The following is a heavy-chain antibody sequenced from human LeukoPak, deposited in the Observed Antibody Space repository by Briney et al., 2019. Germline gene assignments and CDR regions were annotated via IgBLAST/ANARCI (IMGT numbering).Heavy chain of an antibody. V-gene: IGHV3-7*03. CDR2: IKQDGSEK. D-gene: IGHD2-2*01. CDR1: GFTFSSYW. Sequence: SGGSLRLSCAASGFTFSSYWMSWVRQAPGKGLEWVANIKQDGSEKYYVDSVKGRFTISRDNAKNSLYLQMNSLRAEDTAVYYCARDSGVVPAAMLFDYWGQGTLPPSPQ. CDR3: ARDSGVVPAAMLFDY. J-gene: IGHJ4*02.